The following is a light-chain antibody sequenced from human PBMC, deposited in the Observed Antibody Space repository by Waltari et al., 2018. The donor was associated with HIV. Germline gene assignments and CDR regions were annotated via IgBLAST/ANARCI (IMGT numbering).Light chain of an antibody. Sequence: QSILTQPTSVSAAPGQQVTISCSGSSPNIGNYYVYWYQQLPGTAPKLLIYDNIERPSGIPDRFSASKSGTSATLAITGLQTGDEADYHCGTWDSSLSAVVFGGGTKLTVL. CDR3: GTWDSSLSAVV. V-gene: IGLV1-51*01. CDR2: DNI. J-gene: IGLJ2*01. CDR1: SPNIGNYY.